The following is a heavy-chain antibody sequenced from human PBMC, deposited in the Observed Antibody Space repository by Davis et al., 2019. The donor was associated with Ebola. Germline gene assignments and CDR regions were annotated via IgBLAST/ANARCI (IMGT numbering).Heavy chain of an antibody. J-gene: IGHJ4*02. Sequence: ASVTVSCKTSGYTFINYGLTWVRQAPGQGLEWMGWINPHNGNTNYAQNVQGRVTMTTDTSTSTAYMEVGSLRSDDTAVYYCARAQFPTTSDHWGQGTLVTVSS. CDR1: GYTFINYG. D-gene: IGHD1-1*01. V-gene: IGHV1-18*04. CDR2: INPHNGNT. CDR3: ARAQFPTTSDH.